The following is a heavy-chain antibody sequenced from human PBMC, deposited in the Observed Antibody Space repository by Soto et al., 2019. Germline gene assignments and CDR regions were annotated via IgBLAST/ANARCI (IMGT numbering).Heavy chain of an antibody. CDR2: MNPNSGNT. Sequence: ASVKVSCKASGYTFTSYDINWVRQATGQGLEWMGWMNPNSGNTGYAQKFQGRVTMTRNTSISTAYMELSSLRSEDTAVYYCAAGIMRRIYYYDSSGYYYDYWGQGT. V-gene: IGHV1-8*01. D-gene: IGHD3-22*01. CDR3: AAGIMRRIYYYDSSGYYYDY. CDR1: GYTFTSYD. J-gene: IGHJ4*02.